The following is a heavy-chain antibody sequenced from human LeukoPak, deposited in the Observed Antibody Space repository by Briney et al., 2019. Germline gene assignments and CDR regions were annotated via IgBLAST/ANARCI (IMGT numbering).Heavy chain of an antibody. CDR1: GGSFSGYY. J-gene: IGHJ4*02. D-gene: IGHD1-26*01. Sequence: SETLSLPCAVYGGSFSGYYWSWIRQPPGKGLELVGEINHSGSTNYNPSLKSRVTISVDTSKNRFSLKLSSVTAADTAVYYCARGRVSAYSGSYGYWGQGTLVTVSS. V-gene: IGHV4-34*01. CDR2: INHSGST. CDR3: ARGRVSAYSGSYGY.